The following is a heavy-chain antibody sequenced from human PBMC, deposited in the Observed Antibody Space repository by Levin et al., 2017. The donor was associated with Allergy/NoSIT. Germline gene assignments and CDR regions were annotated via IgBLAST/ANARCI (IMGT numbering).Heavy chain of an antibody. V-gene: IGHV3-49*04. CDR2: IRNKAHGGPT. D-gene: IGHD3-16*02. CDR1: GFTFGDYA. Sequence: GESLKISCTGSGFTFGDYAMSWVRQAPGKGLEWVGFIRNKAHGGPTEYAASVKGRLTIPRDDSKSIAYLQMNSLKTEDTAVYFGARGGPPNYDYNWGSYRDGYFDYWGQGALVTVSS. J-gene: IGHJ4*02. CDR3: ARGGPPNYDYNWGSYRDGYFDY.